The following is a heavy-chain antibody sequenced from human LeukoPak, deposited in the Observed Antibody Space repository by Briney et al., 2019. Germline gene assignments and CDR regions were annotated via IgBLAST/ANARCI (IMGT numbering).Heavy chain of an antibody. D-gene: IGHD6-19*01. Sequence: ASVKVSCEASGYTFTSYAINWVRQAPGQRLEWMGGFDPEDGETIYAQKFQGRVTMTEDTSTDTAYMELSSLRSEDTAVYYCARYGEPYSSGWYDWGQGTLVTVSS. CDR3: ARYGEPYSSGWYD. CDR2: FDPEDGET. CDR1: GYTFTSYA. V-gene: IGHV1-24*01. J-gene: IGHJ4*02.